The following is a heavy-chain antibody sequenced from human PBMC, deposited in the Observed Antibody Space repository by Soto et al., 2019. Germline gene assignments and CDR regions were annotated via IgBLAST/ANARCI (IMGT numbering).Heavy chain of an antibody. J-gene: IGHJ6*02. CDR3: ASADYYGSGTNSRHSYYYYYGMDV. Sequence: QIQLVQSGAEVKKPGASVKVSCKASGYTFTSYGISWVRQAPGQGLEWMGWISAYNGNRNYAQKVQGRVTMTRDTSTSTVYMELSSLRSEDTVVYYCASADYYGSGTNSRHSYYYYYGMDVWGQGTTVTVSS. V-gene: IGHV1-18*01. D-gene: IGHD3-10*01. CDR2: ISAYNGNR. CDR1: GYTFTSYG.